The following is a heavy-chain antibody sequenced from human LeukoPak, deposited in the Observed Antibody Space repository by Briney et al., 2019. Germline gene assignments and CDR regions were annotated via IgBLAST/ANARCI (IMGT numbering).Heavy chain of an antibody. CDR3: ARGGGGLLWFGPFDY. CDR2: IYYSGST. V-gene: IGHV4-59*01. D-gene: IGHD3-10*01. J-gene: IGHJ4*02. Sequence: SETLSLTCTVSGGSISSYYWSWIRQPPGKGLEWIGYIYYSGSTNYNPSLKSRVTISVDTSKNQFSLKLSSVTAADTAVYYCARGGGGLLWFGPFDYWGQGTLVTVSS. CDR1: GGSISSYY.